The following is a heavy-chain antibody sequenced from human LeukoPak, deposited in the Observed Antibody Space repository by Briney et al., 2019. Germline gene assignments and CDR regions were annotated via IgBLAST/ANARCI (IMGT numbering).Heavy chain of an antibody. D-gene: IGHD1-14*01. CDR3: AETVTGPVDY. J-gene: IGHJ4*02. CDR2: ISGGGGST. V-gene: IGHV3-23*01. CDR1: GFTFSTYA. Sequence: GGSLRLSCAASGFTFSTYAMSWVRQAPGKGLEWVSTISGGGGSTYSADSVEGRFTISRDNSKSTLYLQMNSLRAEDTAVYYCAETVTGPVDYWGQGTLVTVSS.